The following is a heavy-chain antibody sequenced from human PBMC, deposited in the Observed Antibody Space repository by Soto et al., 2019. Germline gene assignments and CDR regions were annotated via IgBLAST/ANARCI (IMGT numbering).Heavy chain of an antibody. D-gene: IGHD1-7*01. J-gene: IGHJ5*02. CDR2: IYYTGST. CDR3: AMTKTTLYNWLDP. Sequence: SETLSLTCTVSGGSIRGYYWSWIRQTPGKGLEWIGHIYYTGSTNYNPSLKSRVTISVDTSKNQFYLKLSSVTAADTAMYYCAMTKTTLYNWLDPWGQGTQVTVSS. CDR1: GGSIRGYY. V-gene: IGHV4-59*08.